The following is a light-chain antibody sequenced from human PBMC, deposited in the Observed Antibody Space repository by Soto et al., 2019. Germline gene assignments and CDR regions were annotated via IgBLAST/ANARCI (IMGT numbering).Light chain of an antibody. CDR2: EVN. J-gene: IGLJ1*01. V-gene: IGLV2-14*01. Sequence: QSVLTQPASVSGSPGQSITISCTGTSSDVGGYDYVSWYQQHPGKAPKLMISEVNNRPSGVSKRFSGSKSGNTAYLTISGLQVEDEAEYFCVSFTTTSTHVFRTGTKLTVL. CDR3: VSFTTTSTHV. CDR1: SSDVGGYDY.